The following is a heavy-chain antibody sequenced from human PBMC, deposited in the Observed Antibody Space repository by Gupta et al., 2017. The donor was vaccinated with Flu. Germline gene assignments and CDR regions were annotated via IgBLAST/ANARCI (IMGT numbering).Heavy chain of an antibody. D-gene: IGHD6-6*01. Sequence: APGKGLEWVSGISSGGGSTYYADSVKGRFTISRDNSEDTLYLQINSLRAEDTAVYYCAKVGLGSSSPRYFDYWGQGTLVTVSS. J-gene: IGHJ4*02. V-gene: IGHV3-23*01. CDR3: AKVGLGSSSPRYFDY. CDR2: ISSGGGST.